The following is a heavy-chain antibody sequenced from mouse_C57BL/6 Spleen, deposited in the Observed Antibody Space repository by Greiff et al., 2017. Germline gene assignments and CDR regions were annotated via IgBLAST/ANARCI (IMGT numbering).Heavy chain of an antibody. J-gene: IGHJ1*03. V-gene: IGHV1-53*01. CDR2: INPSNGGT. CDR3: ARGGGNYAYFDV. Sequence: QVQLQQPGTELVKPGASVKLSCKASGYTFTSYWMHWVKQRPGQGLEWIGNINPSNGGTNYNEKFKSKATLTVDKSSSTTYMQLSSLTSEDSAVYYCARGGGNYAYFDVWGTGTTVTVSS. CDR1: GYTFTSYW. D-gene: IGHD2-1*01.